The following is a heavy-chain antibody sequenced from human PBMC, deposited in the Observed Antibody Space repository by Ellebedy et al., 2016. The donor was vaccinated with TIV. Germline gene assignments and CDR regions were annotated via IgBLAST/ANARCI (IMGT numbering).Heavy chain of an antibody. V-gene: IGHV3-74*03. J-gene: IGHJ4*02. CDR1: GFTYTSHW. Sequence: GESLKISCVASGFTYTSHWMHWVRQVPGKGLVWVSRINIDGSTRQYADFVEGRFTISRDNRENILYLQMNSLRVEDAGIYYCARDLVAGSGSADYWGQGTLVTVSS. CDR2: INIDGSTR. D-gene: IGHD3-10*01. CDR3: ARDLVAGSGSADY.